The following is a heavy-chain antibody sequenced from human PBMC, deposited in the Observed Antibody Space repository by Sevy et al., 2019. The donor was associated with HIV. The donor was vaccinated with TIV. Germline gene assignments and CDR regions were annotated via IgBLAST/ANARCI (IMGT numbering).Heavy chain of an antibody. V-gene: IGHV3-7*01. CDR2: IKEDGSDK. CDR1: GFTFSNYW. J-gene: IGHJ4*02. CDR3: VRDGLASATDFDY. D-gene: IGHD2-15*01. Sequence: GGSLRLSCEVSGFTFSNYWMTWVRQAPGKGLEWVANIKEDGSDKYYGDSVKGRFSLSRDNAKNSLYLQMDSLRAGDTAVYYCVRDGLASATDFDYWGQGTLVTVSS.